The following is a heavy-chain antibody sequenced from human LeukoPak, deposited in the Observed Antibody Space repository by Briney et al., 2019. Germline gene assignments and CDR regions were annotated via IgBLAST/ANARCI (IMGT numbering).Heavy chain of an antibody. J-gene: IGHJ4*02. V-gene: IGHV3-23*01. CDR2: ISGSGGST. CDR1: GFTFSTYA. CDR3: AKSIGGVVVVAADY. D-gene: IGHD2-15*01. Sequence: GGSLRLSCAASGFTFSTYAMTWVRQAPGKGLEWVSVISGSGGSTYYADSVKGRFTLSRDNSKNTLYLQMNSLRVEGTAVYYCAKSIGGVVVVAADYWGQGTLVTVSS.